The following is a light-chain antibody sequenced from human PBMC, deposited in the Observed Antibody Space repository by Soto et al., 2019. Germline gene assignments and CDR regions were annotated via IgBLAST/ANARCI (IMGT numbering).Light chain of an antibody. CDR2: DAS. CDR3: QQRSDWPWT. V-gene: IGKV3-11*01. CDR1: QSVSSY. J-gene: IGKJ1*01. Sequence: EIVMTQSPATLSVSPGERATLSCRASQSVSSYLAWYQQKPGQAPRLLIYDASNRATGIPARFSGSGSGTDFTLTVSSLEPEDFVVYYCQQRSDWPWTFGQGTKVDIK.